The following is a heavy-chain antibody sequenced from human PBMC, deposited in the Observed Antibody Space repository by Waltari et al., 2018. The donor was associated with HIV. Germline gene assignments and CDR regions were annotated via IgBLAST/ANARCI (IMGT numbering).Heavy chain of an antibody. CDR3: AREGGRDCSGGTCYIDY. D-gene: IGHD2-15*01. CDR1: GFTFSSSW. V-gene: IGHV3-7*01. Sequence: EVEVVESGGGLVQPGGSLRLSCAVSGFTFSSSWMSWVRQAPGKGLAWGANINQDGSEIYYVASVEGRFTISRDNSKNLLYLQMNSLRAEDTAVYYCAREGGRDCSGGTCYIDYWGQGTLVTVSS. J-gene: IGHJ4*02. CDR2: INQDGSEI.